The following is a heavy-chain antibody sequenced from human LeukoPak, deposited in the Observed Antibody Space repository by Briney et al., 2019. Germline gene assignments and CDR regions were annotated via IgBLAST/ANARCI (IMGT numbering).Heavy chain of an antibody. V-gene: IGHV1-2*02. Sequence: ASVKVSCKASGYTFTGYYMHWVRQAPGQGLEWMGWINPNSGGTNYAQKLQGRVTMTTDTSTSTAYMELRSLRSDDTAVYYCARDLSSGSYPFDYWGQGTLVTVSS. CDR3: ARDLSSGSYPFDY. D-gene: IGHD1-26*01. CDR1: GYTFTGYY. J-gene: IGHJ4*02. CDR2: INPNSGGT.